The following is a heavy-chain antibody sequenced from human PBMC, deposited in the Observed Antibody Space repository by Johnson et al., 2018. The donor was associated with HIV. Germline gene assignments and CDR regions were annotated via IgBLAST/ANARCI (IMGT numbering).Heavy chain of an antibody. CDR2: INWNGGST. CDR1: GFTFDDYG. D-gene: IGHD3-22*01. CDR3: ARGDYYYYDTSGQFIAGAVDI. V-gene: IGHV3-20*04. J-gene: IGHJ3*02. Sequence: VQVVESGGGVVRPGGSLRLSCAASGFTFDDYGMTWVRQAPGKGLEWVSGINWNGGSTAYADSVKGRFTISRDNAKNSLYLQMNSLRAEDTALYYCARGDYYYYDTSGQFIAGAVDIWGQGILVTVSS.